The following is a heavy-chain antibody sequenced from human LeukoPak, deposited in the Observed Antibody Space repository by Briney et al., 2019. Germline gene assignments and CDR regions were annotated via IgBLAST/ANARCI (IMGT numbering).Heavy chain of an antibody. CDR1: GFAFGDFA. CDR2: IKTTLYGGTT. Sequence: GRSLRLSCAASGFAFGDFAMNWIRQAPGQGLEWVGFIKTTLYGGTTEYAAPVKGRFTISRDDSKAIAYLQMNSLKTEDTAVYYCTRDHRDDWNPGYYFDYWGQGTLVTVSS. V-gene: IGHV3-49*03. CDR3: TRDHRDDWNPGYYFDY. J-gene: IGHJ4*02. D-gene: IGHD1-1*01.